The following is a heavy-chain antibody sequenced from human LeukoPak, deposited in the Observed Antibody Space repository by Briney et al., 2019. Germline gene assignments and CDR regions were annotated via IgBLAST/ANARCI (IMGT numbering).Heavy chain of an antibody. CDR3: AKDPHCVSSTCQALGY. V-gene: IGHV3-23*01. J-gene: IGHJ4*02. Sequence: LPGGSLRLSCAASGFTFSSYSMSWVRQAPGKGLEWVSFISDHGIDTYYADSVKGRFAISRDNSKNTLYLQMNSLRAEDTAESYCAKDPHCVSSTCQALGYWGQGTLVTVSS. CDR1: GFTFSSYS. CDR2: ISDHGIDT. D-gene: IGHD2-2*01.